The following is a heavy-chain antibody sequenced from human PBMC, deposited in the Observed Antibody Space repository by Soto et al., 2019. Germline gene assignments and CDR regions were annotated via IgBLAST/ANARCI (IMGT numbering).Heavy chain of an antibody. V-gene: IGHV3-23*01. CDR3: AKTYYDFWSGYYEP. CDR2: ISGSGGST. J-gene: IGHJ5*02. Sequence: GGSLRLSCAASGFTFSSYAMSWVRQAPGKGLEWVSAISGSGGSTYYADSVKGRFTISRDNSKNTLYLQMNSLRAEDTAVYYCAKTYYDFWSGYYEPWGQGTLVTVSS. D-gene: IGHD3-3*01. CDR1: GFTFSSYA.